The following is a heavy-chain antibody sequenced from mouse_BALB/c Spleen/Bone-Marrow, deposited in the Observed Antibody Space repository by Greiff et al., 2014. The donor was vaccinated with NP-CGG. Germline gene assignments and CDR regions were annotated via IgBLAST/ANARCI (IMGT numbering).Heavy chain of an antibody. CDR1: GYSFTGYT. Sequence: EVKLVESGPELVKPGASMKISCKASGYSFTGYTMNWVKQSHGKNLEWIGLINPYNGGTSYNQKFKGKATLTVDKSSSTAYMELLSLTSEDSAVYYCARNYGINYYFYYWGQGTTLTVSS. CDR3: ARNYGINYYFYY. J-gene: IGHJ2*01. V-gene: IGHV1-18*01. CDR2: INPYNGGT. D-gene: IGHD1-1*01.